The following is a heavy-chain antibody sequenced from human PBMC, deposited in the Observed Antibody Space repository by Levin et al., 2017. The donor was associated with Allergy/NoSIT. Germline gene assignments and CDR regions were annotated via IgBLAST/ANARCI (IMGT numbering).Heavy chain of an antibody. CDR2: IYPGDSET. V-gene: IGHV5-51*01. CDR1: GTSFTSYW. Sequence: PGGSLRLSCKGPGTSFTSYWIGWLRQKPGKALEWMAIIYPGDSETTYSPSFQGQVTISADKSTNTAYLQWSSLKASDTAIYYCARTYRTGLIDSWGQGTLVTVSS. D-gene: IGHD3/OR15-3a*01. CDR3: ARTYRTGLIDS. J-gene: IGHJ4*02.